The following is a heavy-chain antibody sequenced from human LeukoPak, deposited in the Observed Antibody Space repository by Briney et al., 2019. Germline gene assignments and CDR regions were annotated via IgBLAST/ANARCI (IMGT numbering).Heavy chain of an antibody. Sequence: ASVKVSCKASGYTFTSYYMHWVRQAPGQGLEWMGIINPSGGSTSYAQKFQGRVTMTRSTSINTAYMELSSLRSEDTAVYYCARSIPLWKELRRDWLDPWGQGTQVTVSS. CDR3: ARSIPLWKELRRDWLDP. CDR1: GYTFTSYY. CDR2: INPSGGST. J-gene: IGHJ5*02. V-gene: IGHV1-46*01. D-gene: IGHD3-10*01.